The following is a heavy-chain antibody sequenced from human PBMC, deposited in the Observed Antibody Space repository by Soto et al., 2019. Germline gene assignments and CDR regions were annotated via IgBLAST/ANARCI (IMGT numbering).Heavy chain of an antibody. CDR1: GGSCRGYY. CDR3: ARLVLRFLEWLFHTITPRYYYYGMDV. Sequence: SETLSLTCAVYGGSCRGYYWRWIRQPPWQGLEWVGEINHSGSTNYNPSLKRRVTISVDPPKNQFSLKLSSVTAADTAVYYCARLVLRFLEWLFHTITPRYYYYGMDVWGQGTTVTVSS. J-gene: IGHJ6*02. CDR2: INHSGST. D-gene: IGHD3-3*01. V-gene: IGHV4-34*01.